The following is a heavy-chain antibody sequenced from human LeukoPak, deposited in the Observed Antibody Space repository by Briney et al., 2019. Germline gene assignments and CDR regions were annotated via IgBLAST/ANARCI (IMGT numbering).Heavy chain of an antibody. CDR2: ISHTGRS. D-gene: IGHD3-22*01. J-gene: IGHJ4*02. CDR3: ASTMMTSSYYFDS. CDR1: GGSLSGYH. Sequence: PSETLSLTCAVYGGSLSGYHWSWIRQAPGKGLEWIGDISHTGRSTYNPSLKSRLTMSIDTSRNQFSLRLSSVTAADTSIYFCASTMMTSSYYFDSWGQGTQVIVSS. V-gene: IGHV4-34*01.